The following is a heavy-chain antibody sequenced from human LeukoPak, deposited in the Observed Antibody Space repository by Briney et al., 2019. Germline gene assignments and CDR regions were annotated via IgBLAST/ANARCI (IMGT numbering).Heavy chain of an antibody. D-gene: IGHD3-22*01. V-gene: IGHV3-49*03. CDR3: TRGGDYYDSSGYYCDH. Sequence: GRSLRLSCTASGFTFGDYAMSWFRQAPGKGLEWVGFIRSKAYGGTTEYAASVKGRFTISRDDSKSIAYLQMNSLETEDTAVYYCTRGGDYYDSSGYYCDHWGQGTLVTVSS. CDR1: GFTFGDYA. CDR2: IRSKAYGGTT. J-gene: IGHJ4*02.